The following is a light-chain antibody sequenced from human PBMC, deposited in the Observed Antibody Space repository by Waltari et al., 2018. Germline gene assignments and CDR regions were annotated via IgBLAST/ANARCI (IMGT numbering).Light chain of an antibody. CDR3: LQDYNSWT. V-gene: IGKV1-6*01. CDR1: QSISSR. CDR2: SAS. J-gene: IGKJ1*01. Sequence: IQMTQSPSTLSASVGDKVTITCQASQSISSRLAWYQQKPGKAPKFLIYSASNLQSGVPSRFSGGGFGTDFTLTISGLQAEDFATYYCLQDYNSWTFGQGTKVEI.